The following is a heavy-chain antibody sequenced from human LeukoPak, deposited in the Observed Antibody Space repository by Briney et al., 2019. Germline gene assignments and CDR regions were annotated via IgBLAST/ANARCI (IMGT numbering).Heavy chain of an antibody. D-gene: IGHD3-3*02. V-gene: IGHV3-72*01. CDR2: SRNKADSYTT. Sequence: PGGSLRLSCAASGFTISDHYMDWVRQAPGKGLEWVGRSRNKADSYTTYHAASVKGRFTISRDDSKNSLYLQINSLKAEDTAVYYCTRHFFSEWGQGTLVTVSS. J-gene: IGHJ4*02. CDR3: TRHFFSE. CDR1: GFTISDHY.